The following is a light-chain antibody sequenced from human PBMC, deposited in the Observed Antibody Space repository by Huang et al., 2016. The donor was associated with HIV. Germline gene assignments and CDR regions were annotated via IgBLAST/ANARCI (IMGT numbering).Light chain of an antibody. V-gene: IGKV2-28*01. J-gene: IGKJ2*01. Sequence: DVVMTQSPLSLPVTPGEPASISCRSSQSLLHSDGNNYFDWYLQKPGQSPQLLIYWGSNRASGVPERFSGSGSGTDFTLKISRVEAEDVGVYYCMQGLRTPRTFGQGTRLEIK. CDR2: WGS. CDR1: QSLLHSDGNNY. CDR3: MQGLRTPRT.